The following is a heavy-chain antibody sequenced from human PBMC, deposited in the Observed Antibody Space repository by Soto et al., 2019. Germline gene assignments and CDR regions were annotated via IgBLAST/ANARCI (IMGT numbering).Heavy chain of an antibody. CDR2: IDPSDSYT. D-gene: IGHD4-17*01. J-gene: IGHJ4*02. V-gene: IGHV5-10-1*01. Sequence: GESLKISCKGSGYSFTSYWISWVRQMPGKGLEWMGRIDPSDSYTNYSPSFQGHVTISADKSISTAYLQWSSLKASDTAMYYCARHYVREAKYGDYHYWGQGTLVTVSS. CDR1: GYSFTSYW. CDR3: ARHYVREAKYGDYHY.